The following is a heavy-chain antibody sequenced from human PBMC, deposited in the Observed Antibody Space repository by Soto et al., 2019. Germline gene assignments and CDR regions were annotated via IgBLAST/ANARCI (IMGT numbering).Heavy chain of an antibody. CDR3: ATWLQREHAYDV. CDR2: VYDADGK. Sequence: DVQLVESGGGLIHRGGSLRLSCAVVGMTVSGKKYVAWVRQAPGKGLEWVSGVYDADGKYYADSVKGRFTTSRDSSKTIVYLEMNDPGPEDTAIYYCATWLQREHAYDVWGQGTTVTVSS. CDR1: GMTVSGKKY. J-gene: IGHJ3*01. V-gene: IGHV3-53*01. D-gene: IGHD1-1*01.